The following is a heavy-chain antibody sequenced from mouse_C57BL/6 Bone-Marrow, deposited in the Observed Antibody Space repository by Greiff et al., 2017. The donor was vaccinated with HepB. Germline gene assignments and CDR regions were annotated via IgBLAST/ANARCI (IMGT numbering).Heavy chain of an antibody. J-gene: IGHJ2*01. CDR2: ISNGGGST. CDR1: GFTFSDYY. D-gene: IGHD4-1*01. CDR3: ARRVGRGDFDY. V-gene: IGHV5-12*01. Sequence: DVKLVESGGGLVQPGGSLKLSCAASGFTFSDYYMYWVRQTPEKRLEWVAYISNGGGSTYYPDTVKGRFTISRDNAKNTLYLQMSRLKSEDTAMYYCARRVGRGDFDYWGQGTTLTVSS.